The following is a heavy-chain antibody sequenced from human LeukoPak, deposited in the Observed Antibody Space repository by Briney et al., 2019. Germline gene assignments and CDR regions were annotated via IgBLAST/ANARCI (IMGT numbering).Heavy chain of an antibody. Sequence: SQALSLTCAVSGGSLSSGGSSCSWLRQPPGTGLEWLGYIYHSGSTYYNPSLKSRVTISVDRSKNQFSLKLSSVTAADTAVYYCARAAYYYDSSGYNEYYFDYWGQGTLVTVSS. D-gene: IGHD3-22*01. V-gene: IGHV4-30-2*01. J-gene: IGHJ4*02. CDR2: IYHSGST. CDR1: GGSLSSGGSS. CDR3: ARAAYYYDSSGYNEYYFDY.